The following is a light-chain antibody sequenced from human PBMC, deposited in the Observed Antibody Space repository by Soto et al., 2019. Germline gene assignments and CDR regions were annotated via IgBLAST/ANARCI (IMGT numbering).Light chain of an antibody. CDR1: SSDVGGYNF. Sequence: QSALTQPPSASGCPGQSVTISCTGTSSDVGGYNFVSWYQQHPGKAPKLMIYEVSERPSGVPDRFSGSKSGNTASLTVSGLQAEHEADYYCSSYAGSNIVVFGGGTKLTVL. CDR2: EVS. CDR3: SSYAGSNIVV. V-gene: IGLV2-8*01. J-gene: IGLJ2*01.